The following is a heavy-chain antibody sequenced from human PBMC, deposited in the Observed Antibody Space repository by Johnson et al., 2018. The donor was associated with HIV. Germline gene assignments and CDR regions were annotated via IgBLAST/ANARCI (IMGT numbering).Heavy chain of an antibody. J-gene: IGHJ3*02. CDR3: ARYPIRDDAFDI. CDR2: ISYDGSNK. Sequence: QVQLVESGGGVVQPGRSLRLSCAASGFTFSSYGMHWVRQAPGKGLEWVAIISYDGSNKHYADSVKGRFTISRDNDKNSLYLQMNSLRGEDAAMYYCARYPIRDDAFDIWGQGTRVTVSS. CDR1: GFTFSSYG. V-gene: IGHV3-33*05.